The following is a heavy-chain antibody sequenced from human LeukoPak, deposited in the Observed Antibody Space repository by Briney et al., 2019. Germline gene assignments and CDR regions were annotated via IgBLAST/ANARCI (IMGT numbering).Heavy chain of an antibody. D-gene: IGHD3-10*01. J-gene: IGHJ4*02. Sequence: PGGSLRLSCAASGFTFSSYAMSWVRQAPGKGLEWVSAISGSGGSTYYADSVKGRFTISRDNSKNTLYLQMNSLRAEDTAVYYCAKEGRGLWFGELFRRGHFDYWGQGTLVTVSS. CDR1: GFTFSSYA. V-gene: IGHV3-23*01. CDR3: AKEGRGLWFGELFRRGHFDY. CDR2: ISGSGGST.